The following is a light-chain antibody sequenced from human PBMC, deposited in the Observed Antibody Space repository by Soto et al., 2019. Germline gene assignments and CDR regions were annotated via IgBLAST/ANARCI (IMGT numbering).Light chain of an antibody. CDR3: QQYGSSPWT. V-gene: IGKV3-20*01. CDR1: RSISTY. J-gene: IGKJ1*01. CDR2: GAS. Sequence: EIVLTQSPATLSLSPGERATLSYRASRSISTYLAWYQQKPGQAPRPLIYGASTRAAGIPDRFSGSGSGTDFTLAITRLEPEDSAVYFCQQYGSSPWTFGQGTKVDIK.